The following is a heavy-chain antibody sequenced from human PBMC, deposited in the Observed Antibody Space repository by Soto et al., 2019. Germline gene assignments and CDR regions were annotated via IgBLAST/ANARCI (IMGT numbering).Heavy chain of an antibody. J-gene: IGHJ6*02. CDR3: ARDRYSYAHPTHYYYYGMDV. CDR2: IYYSGST. CDR1: GGSISSYY. V-gene: IGHV4-59*01. Sequence: TLSLTCTVSGGSISSYYWSWIRQPPGKGLEWIGYIYYSGSTNYNPSLKSRVTISVDTSKNQFPLKLSSVTAADTAVYYCARDRYSYAHPTHYYYYGMDVWGQGTTVTVSS. D-gene: IGHD5-18*01.